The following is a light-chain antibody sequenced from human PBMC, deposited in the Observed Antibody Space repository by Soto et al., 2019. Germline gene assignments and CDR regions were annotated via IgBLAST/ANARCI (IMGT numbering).Light chain of an antibody. J-gene: IGLJ2*01. Sequence: QSVLTQPPSVSGAPGQRVTISCTGSSSNIGAGYDVHWYQQLPGTAPKLLIYGNSNRPSGVPDRFSGSKSGTSASLAITGLQDEEEAYYYCPYYDSSLSLVFGGGTKVTVL. CDR2: GNS. CDR3: PYYDSSLSLV. V-gene: IGLV1-40*01. CDR1: SSNIGAGYD.